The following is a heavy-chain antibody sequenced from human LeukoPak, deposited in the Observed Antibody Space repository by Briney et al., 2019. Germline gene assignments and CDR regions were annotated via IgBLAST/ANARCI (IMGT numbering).Heavy chain of an antibody. J-gene: IGHJ5*02. D-gene: IGHD2-15*01. CDR1: GGSISKYY. V-gene: IGHV4-59*08. CDR3: ARHGGYCSGASCSGVWFDP. Sequence: SETLSLTCTVSGGSISKYYCSWIRQPPGKGLEWIAYIYYTCSTYYNPSPKSRVTMSVDTSKNQFSLTLTSVAAADTAVYYCARHGGYCSGASCSGVWFDPWGQGTLVTVSS. CDR2: IYYTCST.